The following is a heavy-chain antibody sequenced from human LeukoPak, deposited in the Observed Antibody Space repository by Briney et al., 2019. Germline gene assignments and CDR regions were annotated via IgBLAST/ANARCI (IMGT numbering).Heavy chain of an antibody. Sequence: SETLSLTCTVSGGSISSKIYYWAWIRQSPGKGLEWIATIYYSGSTYYNPTLKSRVTISVDTSKNQFSLKLSSVTAADTAVYYCARCCLQRDGDTGGGDYLGQGTLVTVSS. CDR3: ARCCLQRDGDTGGGDY. J-gene: IGHJ4*02. CDR2: IYYSGST. D-gene: IGHD4-17*01. V-gene: IGHV4-39*01. CDR1: GGSISSKIYY.